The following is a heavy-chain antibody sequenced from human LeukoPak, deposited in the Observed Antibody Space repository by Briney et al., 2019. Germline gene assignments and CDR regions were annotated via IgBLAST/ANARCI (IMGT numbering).Heavy chain of an antibody. V-gene: IGHV3-23*01. D-gene: IGHD3-22*01. CDR2: ISGSSGNT. Sequence: GGSLRLSCAASRFAFSSYAMTWVRQAPGKGLEWVSTISGSSGNTYYADSVKGRFTISRDNSKNTLYLQINSLRAEDTAVYYCAKDAPYYDDSSGYGGAFDIWGQGTMVTVSS. J-gene: IGHJ3*02. CDR1: RFAFSSYA. CDR3: AKDAPYYDDSSGYGGAFDI.